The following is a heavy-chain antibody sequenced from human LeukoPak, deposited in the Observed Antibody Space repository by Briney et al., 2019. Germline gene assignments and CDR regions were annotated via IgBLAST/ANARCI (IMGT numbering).Heavy chain of an antibody. CDR2: IIPIFGTA. D-gene: IGHD6-19*01. CDR1: VGTFSSYA. CDR3: ARDHDAVAGTLAY. Sequence: ASVKVSCKASVGTFSSYAISWVRQAPGQGLEWMGGIIPIFGTANYAQKFQGRVTITADESTSTAYMELSSLRSEDTAVYYCARDHDAVAGTLAYWGQGTLVTVSS. J-gene: IGHJ4*02. V-gene: IGHV1-69*13.